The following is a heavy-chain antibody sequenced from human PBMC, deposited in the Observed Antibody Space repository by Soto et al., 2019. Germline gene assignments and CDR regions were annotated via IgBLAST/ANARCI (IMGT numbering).Heavy chain of an antibody. CDR1: GGAISSGGYS. Sequence: SETLSLTCAVSGGAISSGGYSWSWIRQPPGKGLEWIGYIYHSGSTYYKQSLKSRVTISVDRSKNQFSLKLGSVTAADTAVYYCARVPDRWGQGTLVTVS. CDR2: IYHSGST. D-gene: IGHD2-2*01. J-gene: IGHJ5*02. CDR3: ARVPDR. V-gene: IGHV4-30-2*01.